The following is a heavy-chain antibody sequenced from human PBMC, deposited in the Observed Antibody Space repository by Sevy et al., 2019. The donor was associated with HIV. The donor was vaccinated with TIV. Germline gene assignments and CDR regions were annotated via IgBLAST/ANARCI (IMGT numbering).Heavy chain of an antibody. CDR1: GFTFSSYS. D-gene: IGHD3-10*01. V-gene: IGHV3-21*01. J-gene: IGHJ5*02. CDR2: ISSSRSYI. CDR3: ARGSYYYGSGNYPTAGWFDP. Sequence: GGSLRLSCAASGFTFSSYSMNWVRQAPGKGLEWVSSISSSRSYIYYADSVKGRFTISRDNAKNSLYLQMNSLRAEDTAVYYCARGSYYYGSGNYPTAGWFDPWGQGTLVTVSS.